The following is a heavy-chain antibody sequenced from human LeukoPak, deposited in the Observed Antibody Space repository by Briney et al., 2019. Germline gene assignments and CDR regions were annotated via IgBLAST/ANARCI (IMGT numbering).Heavy chain of an antibody. V-gene: IGHV1-46*01. J-gene: IGHJ4*02. CDR1: GYTFTSYY. Sequence: ASVKVSCKASGYTFTSYYMHWVRQAPGQGLEWMGIINPSGGSASYAQKFQGRVTMTRDTSTNTVYMELSSLRSEDTAVYYCARSHLHMVAYPADYRGQGTLVTVSS. D-gene: IGHD2-15*01. CDR3: ARSHLHMVAYPADY. CDR2: INPSGGSA.